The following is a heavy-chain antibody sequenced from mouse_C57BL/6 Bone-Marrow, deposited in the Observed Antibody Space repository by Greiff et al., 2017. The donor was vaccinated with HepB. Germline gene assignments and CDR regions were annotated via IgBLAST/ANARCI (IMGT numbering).Heavy chain of an antibody. V-gene: IGHV14-4*01. J-gene: IGHJ4*01. Sequence: EVMLQQSGAELVRPGASVKLSCTASGFNIKDDYMHWVKQRPEQGLEWIGWIDPENGDTEYASKFQGKATITADTSSNTAYLQLSSLTSEDTAVYYCTNGNPYYYAMDYWGQGTSVTVSS. D-gene: IGHD2-1*01. CDR3: TNGNPYYYAMDY. CDR2: IDPENGDT. CDR1: GFNIKDDY.